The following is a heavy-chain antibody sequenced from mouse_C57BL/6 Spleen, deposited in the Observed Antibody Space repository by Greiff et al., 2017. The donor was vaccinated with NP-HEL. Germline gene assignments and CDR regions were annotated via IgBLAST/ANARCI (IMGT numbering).Heavy chain of an antibody. J-gene: IGHJ4*01. V-gene: IGHV1-4*01. CDR3: AREKGDSNYVRAMDD. Sequence: QVQLQQSGAELVRPGASVKMSCKASGYTFTSYTMHWVKQRPGQGLEWIGYINPCSGYTKYNQKFKDKATLTVDKSSSTAYMQLSSLTSEDSAVYYCAREKGDSNYVRAMDDWGQGTSVTVAS. CDR2: INPCSGYT. CDR1: GYTFTSYT. D-gene: IGHD2-5*01.